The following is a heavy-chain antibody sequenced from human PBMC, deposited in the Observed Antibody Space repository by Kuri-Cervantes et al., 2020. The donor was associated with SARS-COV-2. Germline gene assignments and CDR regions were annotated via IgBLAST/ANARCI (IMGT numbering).Heavy chain of an antibody. V-gene: IGHV3-11*04. J-gene: IGHJ4*02. CDR3: AKDLGQQQFYY. D-gene: IGHD6-13*01. CDR2: ISSSGSTI. CDR1: GFTFSDYY. Sequence: GGSLRLSCAASGFTFSDYYMSWIRQAPGKGLEWVSYISSSGSTIYYADSVKGRFTISRDNSTNTLYLQMNSLRAEDTAVYYCAKDLGQQQFYYWGQGTLVTVSS.